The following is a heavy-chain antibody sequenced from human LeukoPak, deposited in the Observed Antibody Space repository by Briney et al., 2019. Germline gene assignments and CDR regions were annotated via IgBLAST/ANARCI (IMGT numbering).Heavy chain of an antibody. CDR1: GFTFSSYA. D-gene: IGHD3-22*01. CDR3: AKTHDRYFDY. CDR2: ISGSGGST. V-gene: IGHV3-23*01. J-gene: IGHJ4*02. Sequence: GGSLRLSCAASGFTFSSYAMSWVRQAPGKGLEWASAISGSGGSTYYADSVKGRFTISRDNSKNTLYLQMNSLRAEHTAVYYCAKTHDRYFDYWGQGTLVTVSS.